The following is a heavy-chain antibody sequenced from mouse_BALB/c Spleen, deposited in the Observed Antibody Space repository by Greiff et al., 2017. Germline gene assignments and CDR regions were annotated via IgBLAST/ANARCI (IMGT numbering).Heavy chain of an antibody. D-gene: IGHD2-3*01. CDR3: TRRWLPGMFAY. Sequence: QVQLQQSGAELAKPGASVKMSCKASGYTFTSYWMHWVKQRPGQGLEWIGYINHSTGYTEYNQKFKDKATLTADKSSSTAYMQLSSLTSEDSAVYYCTRRWLPGMFAYWGQGTLVTVAA. CDR2: INHSTGYT. V-gene: IGHV1-7*01. CDR1: GYTFTSYW. J-gene: IGHJ3*01.